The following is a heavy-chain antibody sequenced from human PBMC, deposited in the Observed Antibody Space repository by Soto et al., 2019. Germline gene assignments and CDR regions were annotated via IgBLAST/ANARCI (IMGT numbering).Heavy chain of an antibody. CDR2: IIPIFGTA. CDR3: ARNYYDSSGYYRYYYGMDV. D-gene: IGHD3-22*01. J-gene: IGHJ6*02. V-gene: IGHV1-69*13. CDR1: GCTFSSYA. Sequence: SVKVTCKASGCTFSSYAISWVRQATGQALEWMGGIIPIFGTANYAQKFQGRVTITADESTSTAYMELSSLRSEDTAVYYCARNYYDSSGYYRYYYGMDVWGQGTTVTVSS.